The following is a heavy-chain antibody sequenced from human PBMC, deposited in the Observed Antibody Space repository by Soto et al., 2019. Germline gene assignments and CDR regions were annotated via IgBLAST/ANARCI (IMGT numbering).Heavy chain of an antibody. CDR1: GYTLTELS. J-gene: IGHJ4*02. D-gene: IGHD3-22*01. CDR2: FDPEDGET. V-gene: IGHV1-24*01. CDR3: ATPPPYYYDSSGYLGY. Sequence: ASVKVSCKVSGYTLTELSMHWVRQAPGKGLAWMGGFDPEDGETIYAQKFQGRVTMTEDTSTDTAYMELSSLRSEDTAVYYCATPPPYYYDSSGYLGYWGQGTLVTVSS.